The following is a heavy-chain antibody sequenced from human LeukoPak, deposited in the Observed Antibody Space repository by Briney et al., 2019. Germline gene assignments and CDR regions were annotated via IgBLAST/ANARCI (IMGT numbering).Heavy chain of an antibody. CDR3: AIERVSIVGANYFDY. Sequence: ASVKVTCKASGYTFTSYGISWVRQAPGQGLEWMGWISAYNGNTNYAQKIQGRVTMTTDTSTSTAYMELRSLRSDDTAVYYCAIERVSIVGANYFDYWGQGTLVTVSS. V-gene: IGHV1-18*01. D-gene: IGHD1-26*01. J-gene: IGHJ4*02. CDR2: ISAYNGNT. CDR1: GYTFTSYG.